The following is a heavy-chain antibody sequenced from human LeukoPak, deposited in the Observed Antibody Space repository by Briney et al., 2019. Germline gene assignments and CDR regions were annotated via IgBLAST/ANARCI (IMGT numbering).Heavy chain of an antibody. Sequence: SVMGSCNASGGTFSSYAISWVRQAPGQGLEWMGRIIPILGIANYAQKFQGRVTITADKSTSTAYMELSSLRSENTAVYYCARARCSSTSCYDRSFDYWGQGTLVTVSS. CDR2: IIPILGIA. CDR3: ARARCSSTSCYDRSFDY. J-gene: IGHJ4*02. CDR1: GGTFSSYA. V-gene: IGHV1-69*04. D-gene: IGHD2-2*01.